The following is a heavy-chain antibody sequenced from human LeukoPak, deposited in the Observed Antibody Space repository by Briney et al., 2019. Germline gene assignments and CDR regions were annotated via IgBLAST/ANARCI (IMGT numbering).Heavy chain of an antibody. J-gene: IGHJ5*02. Sequence: GGSLRLSCAASGFTFSSFSMNWVRQSPGKGLEWLSYMSGSSSTIYYADSVKGRFTISRDNAKNSLYLQMNSLRDEDTAVYYCARDPSIAATGWGRWFDHWGQGTLVTVSS. CDR3: ARDPSIAATGWGRWFDH. CDR1: GFTFSSFS. V-gene: IGHV3-48*02. CDR2: MSGSSSTI. D-gene: IGHD6-13*01.